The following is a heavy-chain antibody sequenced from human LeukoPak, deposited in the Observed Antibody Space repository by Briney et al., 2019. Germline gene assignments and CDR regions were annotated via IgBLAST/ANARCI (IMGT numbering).Heavy chain of an antibody. CDR2: IYHSGST. CDR1: GGSISSGGYS. V-gene: IGHV4-30-2*01. J-gene: IGHJ5*02. Sequence: SQTLSLTCAVSGGSISSGGYSWSWIRQPPGKGLEWIGYIYHSGSTYYNPSLKSRVTISVDRSKNQFSLKLSSVTAADTAVYYCARHVEQWLGANWFDPWGQGTLVTVSS. D-gene: IGHD6-19*01. CDR3: ARHVEQWLGANWFDP.